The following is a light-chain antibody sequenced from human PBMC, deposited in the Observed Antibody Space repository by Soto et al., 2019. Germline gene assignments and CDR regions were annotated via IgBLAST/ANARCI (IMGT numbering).Light chain of an antibody. CDR3: QQYGSSPGWT. Sequence: EIVLTQSPGTLSLSPGERATLSCRASQTVGSSYLAWYQQKPGQAPRLLIYGASSRATGIPDRFSGSGFGTDFTLTISRLEPEDFAVYYCQQYGSSPGWTFGQGTKVEIK. CDR1: QTVGSSY. CDR2: GAS. V-gene: IGKV3-20*01. J-gene: IGKJ1*01.